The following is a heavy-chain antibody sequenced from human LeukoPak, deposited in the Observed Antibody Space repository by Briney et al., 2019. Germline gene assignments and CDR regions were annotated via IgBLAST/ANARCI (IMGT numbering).Heavy chain of an antibody. V-gene: IGHV3-33*01. D-gene: IGHD3-22*01. CDR3: AREEMIVMAFDI. CDR2: IWYDGTNK. J-gene: IGHJ3*02. CDR1: GFTFSYYG. Sequence: GRSLRLSCAASGFTFSYYGMHWVRQAPGKGLEWVAVIWYDGTNKYYADSVKGRFTISRDNSKNTLYLQMSSLRAEDTAVYYCAREEMIVMAFDIWGQGTMVTVSS.